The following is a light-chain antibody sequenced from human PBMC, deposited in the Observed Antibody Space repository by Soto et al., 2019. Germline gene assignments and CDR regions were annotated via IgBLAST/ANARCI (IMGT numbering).Light chain of an antibody. Sequence: QSALTQPPSASGSPGQSVTISCTGTSSDVGDYKYVYWYQQHPGKAPKLMIYEVDKRPSGVPDRFSGSKSGNTASLAVSGLQAEDEADYFCSSYAGSNVIFGGGTKLTVL. CDR3: SSYAGSNVI. CDR1: SSDVGDYKY. V-gene: IGLV2-8*01. CDR2: EVD. J-gene: IGLJ2*01.